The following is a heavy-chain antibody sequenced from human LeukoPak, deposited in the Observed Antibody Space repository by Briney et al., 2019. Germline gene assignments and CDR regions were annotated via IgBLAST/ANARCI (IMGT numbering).Heavy chain of an antibody. J-gene: IGHJ3*02. D-gene: IGHD6-13*01. CDR2: ISAYNGNT. V-gene: IGHV1-18*01. CDR1: GFTFSSYS. CDR3: ARIAAAGNAFDI. Sequence: GGSLRLSCAASGFTFSSYSMNWVRQAPGQGLEWMGWISAYNGNTNYAQKLQDRVTMTTDTSTSTAYMELRSLRSDVTAVYYCARIAAAGNAFDIWGQGTMVTVSS.